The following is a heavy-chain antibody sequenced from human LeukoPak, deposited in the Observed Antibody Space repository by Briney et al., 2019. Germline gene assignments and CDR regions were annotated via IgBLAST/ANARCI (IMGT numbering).Heavy chain of an antibody. V-gene: IGHV3-7*01. CDR2: INQDGTEK. CDR1: GFTFTTYW. D-gene: IGHD5-24*01. J-gene: IGHJ3*02. CDR3: ARDHNYAFDI. Sequence: GGSLRLSCAASGFTFTTYWMSWVRQAPGKGLEWVANINQDGTEKYYVDSVKGRFTISRDDAKRSLYLQMNSLRAEDTALYYCARDHNYAFDIWGQGTMVTVSS.